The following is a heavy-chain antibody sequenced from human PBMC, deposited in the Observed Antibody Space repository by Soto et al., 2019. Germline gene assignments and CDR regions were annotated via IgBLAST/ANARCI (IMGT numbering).Heavy chain of an antibody. CDR2: IKSKTDGGTT. CDR3: TTDHGEVDTARVTYYGMDV. Sequence: EVQLVESGGGLVKPGGSLRLSCAASGFTFSNAWMNWVRQAPGKGLEWVGRIKSKTDGGTTDYAAPVKGRFTISREDSKNTLYLQMNSLKTEDTAVYYCTTDHGEVDTARVTYYGMDVWGQGTTVTVSS. D-gene: IGHD5-18*01. V-gene: IGHV3-15*07. J-gene: IGHJ6*02. CDR1: GFTFSNAW.